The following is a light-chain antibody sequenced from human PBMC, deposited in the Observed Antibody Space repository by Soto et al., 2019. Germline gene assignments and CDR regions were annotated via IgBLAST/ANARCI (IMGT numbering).Light chain of an antibody. CDR1: QSISNW. J-gene: IGKJ1*01. CDR3: HQYDSYSSE. V-gene: IGKV1-5*01. CDR2: DAS. Sequence: DIQMTQSPSTLSASVGDRVTITCRASQSISNWLAWYQQKPGKAPNLLIYDASSLESGVPSWFSGSGSGTEFTLTISILPADDFASYCCHQYDSYSSEFGQGTKVEIK.